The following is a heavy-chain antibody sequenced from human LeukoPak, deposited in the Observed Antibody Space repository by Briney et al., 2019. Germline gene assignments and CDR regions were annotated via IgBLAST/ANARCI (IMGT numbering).Heavy chain of an antibody. Sequence: PLGTLSLTCTVSGGSISNYYGSWIRQPPGKGLEWIGYISNRGSTNYNPSLKSRVTVSVDTSKNQFSLNLTSVTAADTAVYYCARDQLGLYFNYWGQGILVTVSS. V-gene: IGHV4-59*01. CDR3: ARDQLGLYFNY. CDR2: ISNRGST. D-gene: IGHD3-10*01. J-gene: IGHJ4*02. CDR1: GGSISNYY.